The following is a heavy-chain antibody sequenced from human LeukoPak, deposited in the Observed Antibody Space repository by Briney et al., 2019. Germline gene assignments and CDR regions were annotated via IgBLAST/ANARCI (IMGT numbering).Heavy chain of an antibody. D-gene: IGHD1-26*01. Sequence: GGSLRLSCAASGFTFSSYAMSWVRQAPGKGLEWVSAISGSGGSTYYADSVKGRFTISRDNSKNTLYLQMNSLRAEDTAVYYCAKCTISGSYYVGDLDYWGQGTLVTVSS. CDR2: ISGSGGST. J-gene: IGHJ4*02. CDR3: AKCTISGSYYVGDLDY. CDR1: GFTFSSYA. V-gene: IGHV3-23*01.